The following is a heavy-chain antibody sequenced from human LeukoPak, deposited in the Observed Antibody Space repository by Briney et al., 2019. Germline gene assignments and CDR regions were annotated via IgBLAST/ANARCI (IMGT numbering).Heavy chain of an antibody. CDR3: TRRKTELQRNAFDF. D-gene: IGHD1-26*01. Sequence: GGSLRLSCAASGFTFRTYWMSWIRQAPGKEPEWVADINQDGSEEYYVQSVRGRFTISRDNAQNAVFLQMTNLRADDTAVYCWTRRKTELQRNAFDFWGQGPVVTVSS. J-gene: IGHJ3*01. V-gene: IGHV3-7*01. CDR1: GFTFRTYW. CDR2: INQDGSEE.